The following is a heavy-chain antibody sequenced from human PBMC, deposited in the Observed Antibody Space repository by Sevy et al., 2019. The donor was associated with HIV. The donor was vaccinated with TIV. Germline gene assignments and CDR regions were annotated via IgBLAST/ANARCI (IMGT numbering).Heavy chain of an antibody. Sequence: GGSLGLSCEASGFIFSSHWMNWVRRAPGKGLEWVANINQHGSDKNYVASVEGRFSISRDNAKNSLYLQMNSLRVGDTAVYYCARGDYYDSGPLIDYRPLDHWGRGTLVTVSS. V-gene: IGHV3-7*01. J-gene: IGHJ4*02. CDR1: GFIFSSHW. CDR2: INQHGSDK. CDR3: ARGDYYDSGPLIDYRPLDH. D-gene: IGHD3-22*01.